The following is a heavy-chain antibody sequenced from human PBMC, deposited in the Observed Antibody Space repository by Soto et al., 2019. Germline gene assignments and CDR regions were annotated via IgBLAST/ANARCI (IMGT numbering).Heavy chain of an antibody. CDR1: GGTFSSYA. V-gene: IGHV1-69*01. Sequence: QVQLVQSGAEVKKPGSSVKVSCKASGGTFSSYAISWVRQAPGQGLEWMGGIIPIFGTANYAQKFQGRVTITADESTSTAYMELSSLRSEDTALYYCQAGTTFPDIYYYGMDVWGQGTTVTVSS. J-gene: IGHJ6*02. CDR2: IIPIFGTA. D-gene: IGHD1-7*01. CDR3: QAGTTFPDIYYYGMDV.